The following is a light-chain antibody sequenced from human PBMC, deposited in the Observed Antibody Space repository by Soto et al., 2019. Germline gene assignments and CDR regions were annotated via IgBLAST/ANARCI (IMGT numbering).Light chain of an antibody. CDR3: QQYSSYSWT. CDR1: QSITIW. Sequence: DLPMTQSPSTLSASVGDRVTITCRASQSITIWLAWYQQKPGKAPNLLIYKASILESGVPSRFSGSGSGTEFTLTINSLQPDDFATYYCQQYSSYSWTFGQGTKVEIK. J-gene: IGKJ1*01. CDR2: KAS. V-gene: IGKV1-5*03.